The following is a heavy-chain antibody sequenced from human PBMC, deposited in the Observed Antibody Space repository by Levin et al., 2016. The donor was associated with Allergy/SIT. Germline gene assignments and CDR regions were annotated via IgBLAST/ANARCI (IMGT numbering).Heavy chain of an antibody. CDR2: ISSNGGST. J-gene: IGHJ6*02. V-gene: IGHV3-64*01. CDR3: ARGPQSEGTTGTTTGRVWAYYGMDV. D-gene: IGHD1-1*01. Sequence: VRQAPGKGLEYVSAISSNGGSTYYANSVKGRFTISRDNSKNTLYLQMGSLRAEDMAVYYCARGPQSEGTTGTTTGRVWAYYGMDVWGQGTTVTVSS.